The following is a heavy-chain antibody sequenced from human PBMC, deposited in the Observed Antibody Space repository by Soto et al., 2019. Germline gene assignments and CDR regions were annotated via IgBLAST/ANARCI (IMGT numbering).Heavy chain of an antibody. CDR2: ISFSGST. Sequence: SETLSLTCTVSGGSISSYFWSWIRQPPGKGLEWIGYISFSGSTNYNPSPKSRVTISVDSSKNQFSLRLSSVSAADTAVYYCARASPARYCSGTSCPTLYYSYGMDVWGQGTTVTVSS. CDR3: ARASPARYCSGTSCPTLYYSYGMDV. D-gene: IGHD2-2*01. V-gene: IGHV4-59*08. J-gene: IGHJ6*02. CDR1: GGSISSYF.